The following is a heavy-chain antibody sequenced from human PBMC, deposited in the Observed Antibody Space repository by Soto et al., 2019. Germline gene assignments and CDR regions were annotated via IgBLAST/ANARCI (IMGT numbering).Heavy chain of an antibody. CDR2: MYPSGST. J-gene: IGHJ3*02. CDR3: ARLREGGGGCSSNCVGFDS. D-gene: IGHD2-15*01. CDR1: GGSFCVSY. Sequence: SETLSLTCAVYGGSFCVSYGSWIRQHPGKGLEWIGEMYPSGSTNYNPSLKSRVAIAVDTTTNQFSLNLSSVTAADTAVYYCARLREGGGGCSSNCVGFDSWGQGTMVTVSS. V-gene: IGHV4-34*01.